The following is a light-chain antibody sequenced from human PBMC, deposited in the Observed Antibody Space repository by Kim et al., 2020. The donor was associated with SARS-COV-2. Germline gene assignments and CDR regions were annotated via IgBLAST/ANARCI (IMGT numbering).Light chain of an antibody. J-gene: IGLJ3*02. CDR1: SRDVAGYNS. CDR3: NSYAGNNLWV. Sequence: QSVTVSCTGTSRDVAGYNSVSWYQQHPGKAPKLVIYEGTKRPAGVPARFSGSKSGNTASRTVSGLQSEDEADYYCNSYAGNNLWVFGGGTKVTVL. CDR2: EGT. V-gene: IGLV2-8*01.